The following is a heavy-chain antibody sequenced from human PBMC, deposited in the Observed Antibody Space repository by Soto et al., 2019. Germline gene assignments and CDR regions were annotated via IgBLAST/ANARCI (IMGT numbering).Heavy chain of an antibody. D-gene: IGHD1-7*01. V-gene: IGHV3-33*01. Sequence: GGSLRLSCAASGFTFSLYAIHWVRQAPGKGLEWVAAIWGDGSDKKYADSVKGRFTVSRDNSKNSLYLQMNSLIAEDTAVYYCARVGGTGTGWFDPWGQGTLVTVSS. CDR1: GFTFSLYA. J-gene: IGHJ5*02. CDR3: ARVGGTGTGWFDP. CDR2: IWGDGSDK.